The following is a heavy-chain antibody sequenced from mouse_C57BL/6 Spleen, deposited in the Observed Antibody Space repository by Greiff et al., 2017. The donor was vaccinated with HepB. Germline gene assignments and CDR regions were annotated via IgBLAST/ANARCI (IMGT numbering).Heavy chain of an antibody. CDR1: GYTFTSYG. J-gene: IGHJ2*01. CDR2: IYPRSGNT. CDR3: ARVRITTVVDSYYFDY. Sequence: VQLQQSGAELARPGASVKLSCKASGYTFTSYGISWVKQRTGQGLEWIGEIYPRSGNTYYNEKFKGKATLTADKSSSTAYMELRSLTSEDSAVYFCARVRITTVVDSYYFDYWGQGTTLTVSS. D-gene: IGHD1-1*01. V-gene: IGHV1-81*01.